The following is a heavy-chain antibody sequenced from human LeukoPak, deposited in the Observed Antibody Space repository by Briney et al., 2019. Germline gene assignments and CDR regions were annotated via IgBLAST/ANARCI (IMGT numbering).Heavy chain of an antibody. J-gene: IGHJ3*02. CDR3: ARGPFRGTGDGAFDI. Sequence: SETLSLTCSVSGGSISSDNYYWSWIRQPPGKGLEWMGYTYYSGSTNYNPSLTSRVTISIDTSKNQFSLRLSSVTAADTAIYYCARGPFRGTGDGAFDIWGQGTMVTVST. D-gene: IGHD1-26*01. CDR1: GGSISSDNYY. V-gene: IGHV4-61*01. CDR2: TYYSGST.